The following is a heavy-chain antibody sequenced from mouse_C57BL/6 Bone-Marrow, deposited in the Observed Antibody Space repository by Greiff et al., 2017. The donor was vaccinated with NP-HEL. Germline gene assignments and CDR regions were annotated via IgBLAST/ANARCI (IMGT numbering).Heavy chain of an antibody. CDR1: GYSITSGYD. V-gene: IGHV3-1*01. CDR3: ARDGYDVWYYAMDY. D-gene: IGHD2-2*01. J-gene: IGHJ4*01. CDR2: ISYSGST. Sequence: EVMLVESGPGMVKPSQSLSLTCTVTGYSITSGYDWHWIRHFPGNKLEWMGYISYSGSTNYNPSLKSRISITHDTSKNHFFLKLNSVTTEDTATYYCARDGYDVWYYAMDYWGQGTSVTVSS.